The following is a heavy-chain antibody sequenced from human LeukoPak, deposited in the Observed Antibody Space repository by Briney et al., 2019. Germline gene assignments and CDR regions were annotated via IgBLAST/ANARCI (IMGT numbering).Heavy chain of an antibody. CDR3: ARDLVVVTGLRTRGSFDN. V-gene: IGHV1-46*01. CDR2: INPSGGTT. CDR1: GYNFTSYY. J-gene: IGHJ3*02. Sequence: GASVKVSCKASGYNFTSYYMHWVRQAPGQGLEWMGIINPSGGTTSYAQKFQGRVTVTRDTSTSTVYMELSSLRSEDTAVYYCARDLVVVTGLRTRGSFDNWGQGTMVTVSS. D-gene: IGHD2-21*02.